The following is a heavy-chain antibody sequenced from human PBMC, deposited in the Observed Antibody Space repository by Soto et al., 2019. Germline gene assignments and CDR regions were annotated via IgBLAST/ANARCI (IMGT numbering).Heavy chain of an antibody. CDR3: ARHGSGYRDFDY. Sequence: SETLSLTCTVSGGSISSSSYYWGWIRQPPGKGLEWIGSIYYSGSTYYNPSLKSRVTISVDTSKNQFSLKLSSVTAADTAVYYCARHGSGYRDFDYWGQGTLVTVSS. CDR2: IYYSGST. CDR1: GGSISSSSYY. J-gene: IGHJ4*02. D-gene: IGHD3-3*01. V-gene: IGHV4-39*01.